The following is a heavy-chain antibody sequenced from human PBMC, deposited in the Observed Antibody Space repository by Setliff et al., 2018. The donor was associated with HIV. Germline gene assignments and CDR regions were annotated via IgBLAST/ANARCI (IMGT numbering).Heavy chain of an antibody. CDR1: GESFRGHF. Sequence: PSETLSLTCVVNGESFRGHFWTWIRQIPGKGLQWIGEIRHSGTTYYNPTLKSRVSISIDTPKNQFSLKLTSMTAADTAVYYCVRTGSSTSWGIYYYYYMDIWGKGSTVTVSS. CDR2: IRHSGTT. D-gene: IGHD3-10*01. CDR3: VRTGSSTSWGIYYYYYMDI. V-gene: IGHV4-34*01. J-gene: IGHJ6*03.